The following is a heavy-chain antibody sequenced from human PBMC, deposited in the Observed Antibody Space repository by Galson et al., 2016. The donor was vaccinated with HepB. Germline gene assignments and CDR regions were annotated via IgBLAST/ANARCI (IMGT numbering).Heavy chain of an antibody. D-gene: IGHD2-2*01. J-gene: IGHJ5*02. V-gene: IGHV4-4*02. Sequence: SETLSLTCAVSGASISDSNWWTWVRQVPGKGLEWIGEIYHTGTSNNNPFLNSRFTLSVDKSRDKFSLNVTSVTAADTAVYYCARAAIIPGARMVFDPWGQGILVTVSS. CDR1: GASISDSNW. CDR3: ARAAIIPGARMVFDP. CDR2: IYHTGTS.